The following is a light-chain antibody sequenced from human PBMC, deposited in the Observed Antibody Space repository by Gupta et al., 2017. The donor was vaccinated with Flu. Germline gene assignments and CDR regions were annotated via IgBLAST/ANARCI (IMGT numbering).Light chain of an antibody. V-gene: IGKV4-1*01. J-gene: IGKJ1*01. Sequence: DIVMSQSLASLGVSLRESATINCKSSQSVLYIYNNKHYLAWYQQKQGQPHKLLIYWASTRESGVPDRFSGSGSETDFTLTISSLQTEDVAVYYCQQYYSTPWTFGQGTKVEIK. CDR1: QSVLYIYNNKHY. CDR3: QQYYSTPWT. CDR2: WAS.